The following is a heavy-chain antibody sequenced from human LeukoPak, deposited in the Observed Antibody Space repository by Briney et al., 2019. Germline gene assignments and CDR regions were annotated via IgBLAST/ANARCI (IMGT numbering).Heavy chain of an antibody. CDR2: INNYNNNT. CDR1: GYTFTSYD. J-gene: IGHJ4*02. CDR3: AIHRESYYYDSSGYPGH. Sequence: ASVKVSRKASGYTFTSYDISWVRQAPGQGLEWMGWINNYNNNTNYVQKFQGRVTMTTDTSTNTAYMELRSLRSDDTAVYYCAIHRESYYYDSSGYPGHWGQGTLVTVSS. D-gene: IGHD3-22*01. V-gene: IGHV1-18*01.